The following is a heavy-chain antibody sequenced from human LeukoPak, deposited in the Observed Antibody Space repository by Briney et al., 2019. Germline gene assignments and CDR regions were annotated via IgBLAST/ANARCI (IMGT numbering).Heavy chain of an antibody. J-gene: IGHJ5*02. D-gene: IGHD3-3*01. Sequence: GGSLRLSCVASGFTFRLFGMHWVRQAPGKGLEWVSFIRFDGSNTYHADSVKGRFTISRDNAKNSLYLQMNSLRAEDTAVYYCARVEESASFDPWGQGTLVTVSS. CDR3: ARVEESASFDP. CDR2: IRFDGSNT. V-gene: IGHV3-30*02. CDR1: GFTFRLFG.